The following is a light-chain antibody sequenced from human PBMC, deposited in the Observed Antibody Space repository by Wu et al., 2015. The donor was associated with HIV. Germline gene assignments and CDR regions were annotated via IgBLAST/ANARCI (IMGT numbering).Light chain of an antibody. CDR1: QSVNNNY. J-gene: IGKJ2*03. Sequence: EIVLTQSPGTLSLSPGERATLSCRASQSVNNNYLAWYQQKPGQAPRLLIYDASSRATGIPDRFSGSGSGTDFTLTINRLEPEDFAVYYCQQYGISLYSFGQGTKLETK. CDR2: DAS. CDR3: QQYGISLYS. V-gene: IGKV3-20*01.